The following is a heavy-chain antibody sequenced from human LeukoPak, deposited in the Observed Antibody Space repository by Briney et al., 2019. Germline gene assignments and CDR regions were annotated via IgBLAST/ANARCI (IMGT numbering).Heavy chain of an antibody. J-gene: IGHJ6*02. CDR1: GYTFTSYG. Sequence: GASVRVSCKASGYTFTSYGISWVRQAPGQGLEWMGWISAYNGNTNYAQKFQGRVTMTRNTSISTAYMELSSLRSEDTAVYYCARGGSTSPMSPNYYYYGMDVWGQGTTVTVSS. V-gene: IGHV1-18*01. CDR2: ISAYNGNT. D-gene: IGHD2-2*01. CDR3: ARGGSTSPMSPNYYYYGMDV.